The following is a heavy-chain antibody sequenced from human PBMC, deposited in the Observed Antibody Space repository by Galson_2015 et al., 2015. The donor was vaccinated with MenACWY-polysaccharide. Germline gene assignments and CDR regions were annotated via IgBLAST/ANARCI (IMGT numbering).Heavy chain of an antibody. CDR1: GFSFSSFH. V-gene: IGHV3-23*01. D-gene: IGHD2-8*02. CDR3: AKNAGGRYFDL. J-gene: IGHJ2*01. Sequence: SLRLSCAASGFSFSSFHVSWVRQAPGKGLEWVSSVSTGGDSTKYSDSVKGRFTISRDNSKNTLFLQMNNLRAGDTAIYFCAKNAGGRYFDLWGRGTLVTVSS. CDR2: VSTGGDST.